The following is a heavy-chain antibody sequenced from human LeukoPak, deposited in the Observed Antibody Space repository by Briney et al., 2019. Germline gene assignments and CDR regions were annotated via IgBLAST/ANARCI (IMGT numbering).Heavy chain of an antibody. V-gene: IGHV3-30*02. D-gene: IGHD6-6*01. CDR3: AKVAGGYSSSPSMDY. CDR2: IRYDGSNK. J-gene: IGHJ4*02. Sequence: PGGSLRLSCAASGFTFSSYWMSWVRQAPGKGLEWVAFIRYDGSNKYYADSVKGRFTISRDNSKNTLYLQMNSLRVEDTAVYYCAKVAGGYSSSPSMDYWGQGTLVTVSS. CDR1: GFTFSSYW.